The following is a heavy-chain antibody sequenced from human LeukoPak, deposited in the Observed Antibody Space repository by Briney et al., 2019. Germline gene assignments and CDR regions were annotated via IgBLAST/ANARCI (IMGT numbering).Heavy chain of an antibody. D-gene: IGHD2-2*01. V-gene: IGHV4-4*09. CDR2: IYTSGST. Sequence: SETLSLTCTVSGGSISSHYWSWIRQPPGKGLEWIGYIYTSGSTNYNPSLKSRVTISVDTSKNQFSLDLSSVTAADTAVYYCARQKCTSTTCLTKNAFDIWGQGAMVTVSS. J-gene: IGHJ3*02. CDR3: ARQKCTSTTCLTKNAFDI. CDR1: GGSISSHY.